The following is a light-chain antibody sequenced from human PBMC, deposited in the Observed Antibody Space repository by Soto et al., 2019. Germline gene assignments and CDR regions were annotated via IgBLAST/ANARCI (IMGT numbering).Light chain of an antibody. CDR3: AAWDDSLNGYV. CDR2: EDH. V-gene: IGLV6-57*04. Sequence: NFMLTQPHSVSESPGKTVTISCTRSSGSIASNYVQWYQQRPGSAPTTVIYEDHLRPSGVPDRFSGSKSGTSASLAISGLQSEDEAEYYCAAWDDSLNGYVFGAVTKLTVL. CDR1: SGSIASNY. J-gene: IGLJ1*01.